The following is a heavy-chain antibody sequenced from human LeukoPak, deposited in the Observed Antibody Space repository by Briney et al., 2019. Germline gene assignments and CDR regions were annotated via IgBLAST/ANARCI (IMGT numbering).Heavy chain of an antibody. J-gene: IGHJ4*02. CDR3: ARESRDGYNLDY. V-gene: IGHV3-74*01. Sequence: GGSLRLSCAASGFTFSSYWMHWVRQAPGKGLVWVSRINSDGSSTSYADSVKGRFTISRDNAKNTLYLQMNSLRAEDTAVYYCARESRDGYNLDYWGQGTLVTVSS. D-gene: IGHD5-24*01. CDR1: GFTFSSYW. CDR2: INSDGSST.